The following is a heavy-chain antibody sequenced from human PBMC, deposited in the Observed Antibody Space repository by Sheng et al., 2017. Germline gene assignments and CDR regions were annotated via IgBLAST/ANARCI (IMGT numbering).Heavy chain of an antibody. CDR3: ARLVCSGGSCYSMGWFDP. V-gene: IGHV1-69*02. Sequence: QVQLVQSGAEVKKPGSSVKVSCKASGGTFSSYTISWVRQAPGQGLEWMGRIIPILGIANYAQKFQGRVTITADKSTSTAYMELSSLRSEDTAVYYCARLVCSGGSCYSMGWFDPWGQGTLVTVSS. D-gene: IGHD2-15*01. CDR2: IIPILGIA. J-gene: IGHJ5*02. CDR1: GGTFSSYT.